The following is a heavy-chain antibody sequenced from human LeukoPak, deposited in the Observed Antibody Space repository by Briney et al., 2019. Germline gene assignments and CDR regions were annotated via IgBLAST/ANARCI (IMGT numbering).Heavy chain of an antibody. CDR3: ARDSGQRGRRYYDFWSSYQTTSCFDP. D-gene: IGHD3-3*01. CDR1: GYTFTGYY. V-gene: IGHV1-2*02. J-gene: IGHJ5*02. Sequence: GASVKVSCKASGYTFTGYYMHWVRQAPGQGLEWMGWINPNSGGTNYAQKFQGRVTMTRDTSISTAYMELSRLRSDDTAVYYCARDSGQRGRRYYDFWSSYQTTSCFDPWGQGTLVTVSS. CDR2: INPNSGGT.